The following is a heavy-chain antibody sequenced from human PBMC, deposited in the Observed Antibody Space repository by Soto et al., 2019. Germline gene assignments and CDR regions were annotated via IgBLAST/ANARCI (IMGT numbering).Heavy chain of an antibody. V-gene: IGHV5-51*01. CDR1: GYKVSTWHNFTSYW. CDR2: IYPGDSDT. D-gene: IGHD3-3*01. Sequence: PGESLKISCMGSGYKVSTWHNFTSYWIAWVRQMPGEGLEWMGIIYPGDSDTRYSPSFQGQVTISADKSINSVYLQWSSLKASDTATYFFARFGFYFDFFGGYYYVPHYYGIDLWGQGTTVTVSS. J-gene: IGHJ6*02. CDR3: ARFGFYFDFFGGYYYVPHYYGIDL.